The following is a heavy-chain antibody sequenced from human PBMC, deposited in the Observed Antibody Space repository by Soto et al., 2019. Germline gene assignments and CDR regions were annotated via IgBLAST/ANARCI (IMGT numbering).Heavy chain of an antibody. CDR3: ARSPTDIDY. V-gene: IGHV4-34*01. CDR1: GGSFSGYY. J-gene: IGHJ4*02. Sequence: SETLSLTCAVYGGSFSGYYWSWIRQPPGKGLEWIGEINHSGSTNYNPSLKSRVTISVDTSKNQFSLNLSSVTAADTAVYYCARSPTDIDYWGQGTLVTVSS. CDR2: INHSGST.